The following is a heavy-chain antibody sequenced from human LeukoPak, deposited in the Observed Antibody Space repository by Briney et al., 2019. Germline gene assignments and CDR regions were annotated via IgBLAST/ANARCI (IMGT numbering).Heavy chain of an antibody. J-gene: IGHJ3*02. CDR1: GFTFGSYG. CDR2: ISHDGNNK. CDR3: AKARRERWYGDAFDI. D-gene: IGHD6-13*01. Sequence: GGSLRLSCAASGFTFGSYGMHWVRQAPGKGLEWVTVISHDGNNKYYADSVKGRFTASRDNSKNTLDLQMNSLRPEDTAVYYCAKARRERWYGDAFDIWGQGTMVTVSS. V-gene: IGHV3-30*18.